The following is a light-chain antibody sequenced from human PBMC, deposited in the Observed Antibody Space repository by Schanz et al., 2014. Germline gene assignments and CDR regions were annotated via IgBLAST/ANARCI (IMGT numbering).Light chain of an antibody. CDR2: GAS. CDR1: QSVSRN. Sequence: EIVMTQSPATLSVSPGERATLSCRASQSVSRNLAWYQQKPGQAPRLLIYGASTGAIGLPARFSGSGSGTEFTLTISSLQSEDFAVYYCQQYNNWPSWTFGQGTKVEIK. J-gene: IGKJ1*01. CDR3: QQYNNWPSWT. V-gene: IGKV3-15*01.